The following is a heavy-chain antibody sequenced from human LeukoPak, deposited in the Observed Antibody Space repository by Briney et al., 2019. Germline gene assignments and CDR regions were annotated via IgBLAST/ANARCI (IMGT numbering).Heavy chain of an antibody. D-gene: IGHD3-3*01. J-gene: IGHJ3*02. Sequence: GGSLRLSCAASGFTFSSYSMNWVRQAPGKGLEWVSSISSSSSYIYYADSVKGRFTISRDNAKNSLYLQMNSLRAEDTAVYYCARDLVRFLEWLCTFDIWGQGTMVTVSS. CDR1: GFTFSSYS. CDR2: ISSSSSYI. CDR3: ARDLVRFLEWLCTFDI. V-gene: IGHV3-21*01.